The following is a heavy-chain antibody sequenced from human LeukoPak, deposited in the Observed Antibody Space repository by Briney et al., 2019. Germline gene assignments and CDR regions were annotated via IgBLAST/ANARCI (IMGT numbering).Heavy chain of an antibody. V-gene: IGHV1-69*04. CDR2: IIPILGIA. D-gene: IGHD5-24*01. CDR1: GGTFSSYA. J-gene: IGHJ3*02. CDR3: ARLLQMAALDAFDI. Sequence: GASVKVSCKASGGTFSSYAISWVRQAPGQGLEWMGRIIPILGIANYAQKFQGRVTITADKSTSTAYMELSSLRSEDTAVYYCARLLQMAALDAFDIWGQGTMVTVSS.